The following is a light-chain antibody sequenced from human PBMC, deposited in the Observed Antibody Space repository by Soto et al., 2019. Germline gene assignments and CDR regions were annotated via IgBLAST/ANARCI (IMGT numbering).Light chain of an antibody. CDR2: WAS. V-gene: IGKV4-1*01. CDR1: QSVLYSSNNKNY. J-gene: IGKJ1*01. CDR3: LQDYSSPAT. Sequence: DIVMTQSPDSLAVSLGERATVNCKSSQSVLYSSNNKNYLAWYQQKPGQPPKLLIYWASTRESGVPDRFSGSGSGTDFTLTISSLQAEDVAVYYCLQDYSSPATFGQGTKVEIK.